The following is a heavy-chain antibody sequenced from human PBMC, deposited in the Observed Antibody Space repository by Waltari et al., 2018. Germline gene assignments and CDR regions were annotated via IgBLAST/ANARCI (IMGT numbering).Heavy chain of an antibody. V-gene: IGHV1-69*13. CDR2: IIPIFGTA. D-gene: IGHD2-15*01. J-gene: IGHJ6*02. CDR3: ARDPPHCSGGSCYSHYYGMDV. CDR1: GGTFSSYA. Sequence: QVQLVQSGAEVKKPGSSVKVSCKASGGTFSSYAISWVRQAPGQGLEWMGGIIPIFGTANYAQKFQGRGTITADESTSTADMELSSLRSEDTAVYYCARDPPHCSGGSCYSHYYGMDVWGQGTTVTVSS.